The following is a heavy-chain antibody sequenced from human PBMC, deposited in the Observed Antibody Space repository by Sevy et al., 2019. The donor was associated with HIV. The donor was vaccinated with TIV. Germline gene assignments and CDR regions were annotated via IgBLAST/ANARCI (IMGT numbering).Heavy chain of an antibody. CDR3: ARATGVEMAIGFAFDI. CDR1: GGSISSYY. CDR2: IYYSGST. J-gene: IGHJ3*02. D-gene: IGHD7-27*01. Sequence: KQSQTLSLTCTVSGGSISSYYWSWIRQPPGKGLEWIGYIYYSGSTNYNPSLKSRVTISVDTSKNQLSLKLNSVTAADTAVYYCARATGVEMAIGFAFDIWGQGTMVTVSS. V-gene: IGHV4-59*12.